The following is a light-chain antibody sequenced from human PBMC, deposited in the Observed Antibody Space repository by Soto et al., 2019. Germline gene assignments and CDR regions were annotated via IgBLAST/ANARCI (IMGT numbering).Light chain of an antibody. V-gene: IGKV1-39*01. J-gene: IGKJ1*01. CDR2: GTS. CDR3: QQSYNVPRT. CDR1: QSISVN. Sequence: DIQMTQSPSSLSASIGDRVTITCRASQSISVNLNWYQQKPGKAPNLLIYGTSRLQSGVPSRFSGSGSGTDFTLTISRLQPEDFATYYCQQSYNVPRTFGQGTTVEVK.